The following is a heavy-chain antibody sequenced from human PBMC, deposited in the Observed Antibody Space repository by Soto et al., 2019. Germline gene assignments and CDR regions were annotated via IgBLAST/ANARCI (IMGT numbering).Heavy chain of an antibody. CDR1: GYTFSSYR. D-gene: IGHD4-17*01. Sequence: QVQLVQSGAEVKKPGASVKVSCKASGYTFSSYRISWVRQAPGQGPEWMGWIHAYNGDTKYAQKFQDRLIMTTDTSTRTAYMELRSLTSDDTAVYYCARADYGDDDYWGQGTLVTVSS. CDR3: ARADYGDDDY. CDR2: IHAYNGDT. J-gene: IGHJ4*02. V-gene: IGHV1-18*01.